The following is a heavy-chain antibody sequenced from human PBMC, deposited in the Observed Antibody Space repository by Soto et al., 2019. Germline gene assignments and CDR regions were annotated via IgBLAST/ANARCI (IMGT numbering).Heavy chain of an antibody. CDR3: ASITRYDPPDY. D-gene: IGHD3-16*01. Sequence: GGSLRLSCAASGFTFSSYAMSWVRQAPGKGLAWVSGISVSGGSTYYADSVKGRFTISRDNSKNTLYLQMNSLRAEDTAVYYCASITRYDPPDYWGQGTLVTVSS. J-gene: IGHJ4*02. CDR1: GFTFSSYA. CDR2: ISVSGGST. V-gene: IGHV3-23*01.